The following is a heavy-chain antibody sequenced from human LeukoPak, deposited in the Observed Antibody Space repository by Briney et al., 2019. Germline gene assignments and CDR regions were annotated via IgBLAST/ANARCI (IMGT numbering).Heavy chain of an antibody. V-gene: IGHV4-39*01. J-gene: IGHJ4*02. CDR2: VQFSGST. CDR1: GGSISRSSYY. D-gene: IGHD6-19*01. CDR3: ASDTVAGTG. Sequence: PSETLSLTCTVSGGSISRSSYYWGWIRQAPGKGLEWIGSVQFSGSTYYNTSLKSRVSISVDTSKNQFSLKLSSVTAADTSVYYCASDTVAGTGWGQGTLVTVSS.